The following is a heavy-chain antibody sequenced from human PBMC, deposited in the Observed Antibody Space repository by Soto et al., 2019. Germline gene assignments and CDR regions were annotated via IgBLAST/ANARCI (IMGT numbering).Heavy chain of an antibody. CDR2: INAGNGNT. CDR1: GYTFTSYA. Sequence: QVQLVQSGAEEKKPGASVKVSCKASGYTFTSYAMHRVRQAPGQRLEWMGWINAGNGNTKYSQKFQGRVTITRDTSASTAYMELSSLRSEDTAVYYCARGTVVTHFDYWGQGTLVTVSS. D-gene: IGHD2-15*01. V-gene: IGHV1-3*05. J-gene: IGHJ4*02. CDR3: ARGTVVTHFDY.